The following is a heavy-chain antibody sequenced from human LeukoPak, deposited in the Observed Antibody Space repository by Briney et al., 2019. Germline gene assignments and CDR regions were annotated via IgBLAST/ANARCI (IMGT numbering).Heavy chain of an antibody. D-gene: IGHD3-3*01. Sequence: SETLSLTCTVSGGSISSYYWSWIRQPPGKGLEWIGYIYYSGCTNYNPSLKSRVTISVDTSKNQFSLKLSSVTAADTAVYYCARVNYDFWSGPEWYYYMDVWGKGTTVTVSS. V-gene: IGHV4-59*01. CDR2: IYYSGCT. J-gene: IGHJ6*03. CDR1: GGSISSYY. CDR3: ARVNYDFWSGPEWYYYMDV.